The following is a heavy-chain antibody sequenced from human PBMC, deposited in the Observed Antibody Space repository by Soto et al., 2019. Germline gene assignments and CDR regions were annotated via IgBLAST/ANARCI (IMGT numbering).Heavy chain of an antibody. J-gene: IGHJ6*03. V-gene: IGHV1-69*02. CDR3: ARVAKDIVVVPAVRTNYYYYMDV. CDR2: IIPILGIA. Sequence: GASVKVSCKASGGTFSSYTISWVRQAPGQGLEWMGRIIPILGIANYAQKFQGRVTITAGKSTSTAYMELSSLRSEDTAVYYCARVAKDIVVVPAVRTNYYYYMDVWGKGTTVTVSS. CDR1: GGTFSSYT. D-gene: IGHD2-2*01.